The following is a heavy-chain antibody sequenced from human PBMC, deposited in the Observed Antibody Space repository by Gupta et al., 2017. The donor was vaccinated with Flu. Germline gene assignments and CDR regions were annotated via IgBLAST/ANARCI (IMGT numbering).Heavy chain of an antibody. D-gene: IGHD3-3*01. CDR2: IYYSGST. CDR1: GGPISSYY. CDR3: ARAPTYDFWSGYQYYYYGMDV. J-gene: IGHJ6*02. Sequence: QVQLQESGPGLVTPSETLSLTCTVSGGPISSYYWSWIRQPPGKGLEWIGYIYYSGSTNYNPSLKSRVTISVDTSKNQFSLKLSSVTAADTAVYYCARAPTYDFWSGYQYYYYGMDVWGQGTTVTVSS. V-gene: IGHV4-59*01.